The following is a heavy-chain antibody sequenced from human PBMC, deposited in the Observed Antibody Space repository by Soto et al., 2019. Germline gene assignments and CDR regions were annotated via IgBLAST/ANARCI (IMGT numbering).Heavy chain of an antibody. D-gene: IGHD2-21*01. CDR3: ARRDQIAYYYGMDV. CDR1: GFTFSSYA. CDR2: INSDGSIT. Sequence: HPGGSLRLSCAASGFTFSSYAMNWVRQAPGKGPVWVSRINSDGSITGYADSVKGRFTISRDNAKNTLYLQMNSLSAEDTAVYYCARRDQIAYYYGMDVWGQGTTVTVSS. J-gene: IGHJ6*02. V-gene: IGHV3-74*01.